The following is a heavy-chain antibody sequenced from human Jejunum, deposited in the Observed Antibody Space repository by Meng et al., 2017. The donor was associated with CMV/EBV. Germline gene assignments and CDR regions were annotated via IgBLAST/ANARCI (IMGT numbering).Heavy chain of an antibody. CDR1: GFTVTDYY. J-gene: IGHJ4*02. D-gene: IGHD6-19*01. CDR3: ARDGVSSVTDLDY. CDR2: INANSGAT. Sequence: KVSGFTVTDYYLYWVRQAPGQGLEYMGWINANSGATGCAQKFQGRVSMTRDTSISTIYMELGGLRPDDTAVYYCARDGVSSVTDLDYWGQGTLVTVSS. V-gene: IGHV1-2*02.